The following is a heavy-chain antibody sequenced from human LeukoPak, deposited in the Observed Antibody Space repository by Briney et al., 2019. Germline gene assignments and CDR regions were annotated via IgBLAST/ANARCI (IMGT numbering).Heavy chain of an antibody. Sequence: GGSLRLSCAASGFTFSTYAMTWVRQAPGKGLEWVSGIGGSGGPTYYADSVKGRFTISRDNSKNTLYLQMNSLRAEDTAVYYCAKEHVWFGETRPFDYWGQGTLVTVSS. CDR1: GFTFSTYA. J-gene: IGHJ4*02. CDR2: IGGSGGPT. D-gene: IGHD3-10*01. CDR3: AKEHVWFGETRPFDY. V-gene: IGHV3-23*01.